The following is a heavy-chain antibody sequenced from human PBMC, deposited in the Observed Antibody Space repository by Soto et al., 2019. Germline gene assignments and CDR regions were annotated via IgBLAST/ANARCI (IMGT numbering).Heavy chain of an antibody. CDR1: GFTFSSYV. CDR3: VKGRSGYDFDY. J-gene: IGHJ4*02. CDR2: ISGSGSGT. V-gene: IGHV3-23*01. D-gene: IGHD5-12*01. Sequence: GGSLRLSCAVSGFTFSSYVMSCVRQAPGKGLEWVSAISGSGSGTYYADSVKGRFTISRDNSKNTLYVQMNSLRAEDTAVYYCVKGRSGYDFDYWGQGTLVTVSS.